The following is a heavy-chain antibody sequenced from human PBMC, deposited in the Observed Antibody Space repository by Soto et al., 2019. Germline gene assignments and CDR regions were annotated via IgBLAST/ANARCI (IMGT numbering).Heavy chain of an antibody. D-gene: IGHD4-17*01. CDR2: ISSSSYI. CDR3: ARDLPLYGDYEVRAFDI. J-gene: IGHJ3*02. CDR1: GFTGSSNY. Sequence: GGSMRLSCAASGFTGSSNYMSWVRQAPGKGLEWVSSISSSSYIYYADSVKGRFTISRDNAKNSLYLQMNSLRAEDTAVYYCARDLPLYGDYEVRAFDIWGQGTMVTVSS. V-gene: IGHV3-21*01.